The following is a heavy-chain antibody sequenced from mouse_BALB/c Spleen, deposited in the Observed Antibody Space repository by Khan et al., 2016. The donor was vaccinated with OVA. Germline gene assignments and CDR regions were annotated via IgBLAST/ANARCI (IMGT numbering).Heavy chain of an antibody. CDR1: GYTFTNYG. J-gene: IGHJ1*01. V-gene: IGHV9-3-1*01. D-gene: IGHD2-1*01. Sequence: QIQLVQSGPELKKPGETVKISCKASGYTFTNYGMNWVKQAPGKGLKWMGWINTYTGEPTYADDLKGRVAFSLETSASTAYLQINNLKNEDTATYFCARNGNYWYFEVWGAGTTVTVSS. CDR3: ARNGNYWYFEV. CDR2: INTYTGEP.